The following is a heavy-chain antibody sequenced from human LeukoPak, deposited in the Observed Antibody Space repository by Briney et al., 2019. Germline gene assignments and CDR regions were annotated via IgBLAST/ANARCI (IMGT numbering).Heavy chain of an antibody. CDR1: GGSFSGYY. J-gene: IGHJ4*02. V-gene: IGHV4-34*01. Sequence: SETLSLTCAVYGGSFSGYYWSWIRQPPGKGLEWIGEINHSGSTNYNPSLKSRVTISVDTSKNQFSLKLSSVTAADTAVYYCASSPNIAAAGWGQGTLVTVSS. CDR2: INHSGST. CDR3: ASSPNIAAAG. D-gene: IGHD6-13*01.